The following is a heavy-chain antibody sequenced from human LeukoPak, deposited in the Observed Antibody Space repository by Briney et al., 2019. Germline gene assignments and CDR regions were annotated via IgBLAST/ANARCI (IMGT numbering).Heavy chain of an antibody. Sequence: SVKVSCKASGGTFSSYAISWVRQDPGQGREWMGGIIPIFGTANYAQKFQGRVTITTDESTSTAYMELSSLRSEDTAVYYCARGYCSSTSCLFDYWGQGTLVTVSS. D-gene: IGHD2-2*01. CDR3: ARGYCSSTSCLFDY. CDR2: IIPIFGTA. CDR1: GGTFSSYA. V-gene: IGHV1-69*05. J-gene: IGHJ4*02.